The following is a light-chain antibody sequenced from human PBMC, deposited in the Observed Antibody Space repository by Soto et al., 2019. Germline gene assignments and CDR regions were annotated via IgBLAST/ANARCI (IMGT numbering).Light chain of an antibody. J-gene: IGKJ1*01. CDR3: QQYKSYWT. CDR2: KAS. V-gene: IGKV1-5*03. Sequence: DIQMTQSPSTLSASVGDRVTITCRASQSISSWLAWYQQKPGKAPNLLIYKASSLETGVPSRFSGSGSGTEFTLTISSLQPDDFASYHCQQYKSYWTFGQGTKVDI. CDR1: QSISSW.